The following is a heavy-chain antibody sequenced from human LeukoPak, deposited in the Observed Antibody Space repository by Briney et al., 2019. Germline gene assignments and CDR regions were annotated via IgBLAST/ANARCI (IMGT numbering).Heavy chain of an antibody. CDR1: GYTFTGYY. Sequence: ASVKVSCKASGYTFTGYYMHWVRQAPGQGLEWMGWINPNSGGTNYAQKFQGRVTITRDTSASTAYMELSSLRSEDTAVYYCARDSWGYYYGSGSDYWGQGTLVTVSS. CDR2: INPNSGGT. D-gene: IGHD3-10*01. V-gene: IGHV1-2*02. J-gene: IGHJ4*02. CDR3: ARDSWGYYYGSGSDY.